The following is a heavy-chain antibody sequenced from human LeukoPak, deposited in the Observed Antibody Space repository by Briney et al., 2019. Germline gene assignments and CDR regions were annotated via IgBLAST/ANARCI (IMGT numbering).Heavy chain of an antibody. Sequence: ASVKVSCKASGYTFTSYGISWVRQAPVQGLEWMGWISAYNGNTNYAQKLQGRVTMTTDTSTSTAYMELRSLRSDDTAVYYCARAAADSQTEYFQHWGQGTLVTVSS. J-gene: IGHJ1*01. CDR1: GYTFTSYG. CDR3: ARAAADSQTEYFQH. D-gene: IGHD6-13*01. CDR2: ISAYNGNT. V-gene: IGHV1-18*01.